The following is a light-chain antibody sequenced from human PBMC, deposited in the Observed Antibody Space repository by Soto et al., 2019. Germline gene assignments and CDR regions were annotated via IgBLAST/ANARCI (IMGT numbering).Light chain of an antibody. CDR1: QGINTF. Sequence: RWSKSQSTLSATLRYIVTLPSLASQGINTFLAWYQQKAGKAPKLLIYAASTLQSGVPSRFSGSGSGTDFTLTISSLQSEDFATYYCQQLNSYPISFGQGIRLEI. CDR3: QQLNSYPIS. J-gene: IGKJ5*01. CDR2: AAS. V-gene: IGKV1-9*01.